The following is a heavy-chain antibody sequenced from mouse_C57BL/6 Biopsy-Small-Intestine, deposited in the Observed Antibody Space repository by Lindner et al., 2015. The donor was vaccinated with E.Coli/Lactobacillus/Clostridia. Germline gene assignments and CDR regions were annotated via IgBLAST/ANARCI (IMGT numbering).Heavy chain of an antibody. V-gene: IGHV1-62-2*01. J-gene: IGHJ4*01. CDR3: VGHEQELRGAMAY. D-gene: IGHD1-1*01. CDR1: GYTFTEFT. CDR2: FYPGGDTI. Sequence: VQLQESGAELVKPGASVKLSCKASGYTFTEFTLHWVKQRSGQGLEWIGRFYPGGDTIKYNEKFKDKATLTADKSSRTVYMELSGLTSEDSAVYFCVGHEQELRGAMAYWGQRTSVTVSS.